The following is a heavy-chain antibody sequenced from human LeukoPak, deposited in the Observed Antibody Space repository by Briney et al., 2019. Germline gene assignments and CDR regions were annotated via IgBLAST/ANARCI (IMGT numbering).Heavy chain of an antibody. Sequence: GASVKVSCKASGYTFTGYYMHWVRQAPGQGLEWMGWINPNSGGTNYAQKFQGRVTMTRDTSISTAYMELSRLRSDDTAVYYCARIGDYDSSGYYSWGQGTLVTVSS. CDR2: INPNSGGT. J-gene: IGHJ4*02. V-gene: IGHV1-2*02. D-gene: IGHD3-22*01. CDR1: GYTFTGYY. CDR3: ARIGDYDSSGYYS.